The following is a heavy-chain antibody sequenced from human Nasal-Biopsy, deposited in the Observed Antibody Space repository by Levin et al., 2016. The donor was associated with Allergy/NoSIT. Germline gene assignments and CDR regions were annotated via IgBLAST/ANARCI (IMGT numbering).Heavy chain of an antibody. V-gene: IGHV3-30-3*01. CDR3: VRDAFMVRGYGISDF. J-gene: IGHJ4*02. Sequence: GGSLRLSCAASGFALSSHAMHWVRQAPGKGLDWVALISYDGSKEYYADSVKGRFTISRDNSKSTLYLQLNSLRPEDTAMYYCVRDAFMVRGYGISDFWGQGTLVTVS. D-gene: IGHD3-10*01. CDR1: GFALSSHA. CDR2: ISYDGSKE.